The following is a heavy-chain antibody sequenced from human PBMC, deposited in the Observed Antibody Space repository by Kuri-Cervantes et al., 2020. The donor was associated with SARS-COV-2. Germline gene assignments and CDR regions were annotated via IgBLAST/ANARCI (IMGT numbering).Heavy chain of an antibody. CDR1: GFTFSSYG. V-gene: IGHV3-30*03. CDR3: ARYGGDPVDY. Sequence: LSLTCAASGFTFSSYGMHWVRQAPGKGLEWVAVISYDGSNKYYADSVKGRFTISRDNSKNTLYLQMNSLRAEDTAVYYCARYGGDPVDYWGQGILVTVSS. D-gene: IGHD2-21*02. CDR2: ISYDGSNK. J-gene: IGHJ4*02.